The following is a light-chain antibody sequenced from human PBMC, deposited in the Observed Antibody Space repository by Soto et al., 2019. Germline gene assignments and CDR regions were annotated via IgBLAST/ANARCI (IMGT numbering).Light chain of an antibody. Sequence: EIVMTQSPATLSVAPGERATLSFRAIQSITRNLAWYQQSPGQAPRLLIYGASTRATGIPARFSGSGSGTEFTLTINSLQSEDFAVYYCQQYNNWPMWTFGQGTKV. V-gene: IGKV3-15*01. CDR3: QQYNNWPMWT. J-gene: IGKJ1*01. CDR2: GAS. CDR1: QSITRN.